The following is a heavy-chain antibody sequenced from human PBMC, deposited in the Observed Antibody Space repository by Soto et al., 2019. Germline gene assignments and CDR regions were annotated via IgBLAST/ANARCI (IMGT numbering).Heavy chain of an antibody. CDR2: FDPEDGET. CDR1: GYTLTELS. D-gene: IGHD3-3*01. CDR3: ATDYYDFWSGPSALKDV. V-gene: IGHV1-24*01. Sequence: ASVKVSCKVSGYTLTELSMHWVRQAPGKGLEWMGGFDPEDGETIYAQKFQGRVTMTEDTSTDTAYMELSSLRSEDTAVYYCATDYYDFWSGPSALKDVWGQGTTVTVSS. J-gene: IGHJ6*02.